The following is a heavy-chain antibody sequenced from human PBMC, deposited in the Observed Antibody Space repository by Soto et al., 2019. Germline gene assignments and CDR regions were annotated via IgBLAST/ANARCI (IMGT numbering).Heavy chain of an antibody. CDR2: IIPIFGTA. V-gene: IGHV1-69*01. CDR1: GGTFSSYA. Sequence: QVPLVQSGAEVKKPGSSVKVSCKASGGTFSSYAISWVRQAPGQGLEWMGGIIPIFGTANYAQKFQGRVTITADESTSRGYMELSSLRSEDRAVYYCARTVVVVAARNYFDYWGQGTLVTVSS. J-gene: IGHJ4*02. D-gene: IGHD2-15*01. CDR3: ARTVVVVAARNYFDY.